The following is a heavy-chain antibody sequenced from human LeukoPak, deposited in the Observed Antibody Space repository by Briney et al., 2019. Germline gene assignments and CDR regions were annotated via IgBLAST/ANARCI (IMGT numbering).Heavy chain of an antibody. CDR1: GGSISSYY. Sequence: SETLSLTCTVSGGSISSYYWSWIRQPPGKGLEWIGEINHSGSTNYNPSLKSRVTISVDTSKNQFSLKLSSVTAADTAVYYCAREGDGDYAGGWFDPWGQGTLVTVSS. CDR2: INHSGST. D-gene: IGHD4-17*01. J-gene: IGHJ5*02. CDR3: AREGDGDYAGGWFDP. V-gene: IGHV4-34*01.